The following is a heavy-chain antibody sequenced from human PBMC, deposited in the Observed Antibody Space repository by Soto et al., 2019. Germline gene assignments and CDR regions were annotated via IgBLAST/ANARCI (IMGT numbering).Heavy chain of an antibody. J-gene: IGHJ4*02. CDR3: SRDPGYDSSGYFVDY. Sequence: SETLSLTCTVSGGTVNSGSYYWSWIRQPPGKGLEWIGYIYYSGRINYNPSLKSRVTISADTSKNQFSLKLSSVTAADTAVYYCSRDPGYDSSGYFVDYWGQGTLVTVSS. CDR2: IYYSGRI. D-gene: IGHD3-22*01. V-gene: IGHV4-61*01. CDR1: GGTVNSGSYY.